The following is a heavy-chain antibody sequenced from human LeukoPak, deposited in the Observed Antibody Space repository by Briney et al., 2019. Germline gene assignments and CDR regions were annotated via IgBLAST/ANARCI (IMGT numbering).Heavy chain of an antibody. D-gene: IGHD4-17*01. Sequence: PGGSLRLSCAASGFTFSSYAMSWVRQAPGKGLEWVSAISGSGGSTYYADSVKGRFTISRDNPKDTLYLQMNSLRAEDTAVYYCAKDQDYGVDYWGQGTLVTVSS. V-gene: IGHV3-23*01. CDR3: AKDQDYGVDY. CDR2: ISGSGGST. CDR1: GFTFSSYA. J-gene: IGHJ4*02.